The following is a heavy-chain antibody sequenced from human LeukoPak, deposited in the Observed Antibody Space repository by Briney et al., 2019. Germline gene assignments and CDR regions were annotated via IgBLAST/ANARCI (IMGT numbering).Heavy chain of an antibody. J-gene: IGHJ4*02. Sequence: GGSLRLSCAASGFTFSTYSMNWVRQAPGKGLEWVSSITSPVGRMYYADSLKGRITISRDNAKNSLYLQMNSLRDEDTAVYYCARDLSLTMVRGVSFDYWGQGTLVTVSS. V-gene: IGHV3-21*01. D-gene: IGHD3-10*01. CDR3: ARDLSLTMVRGVSFDY. CDR1: GFTFSTYS. CDR2: ITSPVGRM.